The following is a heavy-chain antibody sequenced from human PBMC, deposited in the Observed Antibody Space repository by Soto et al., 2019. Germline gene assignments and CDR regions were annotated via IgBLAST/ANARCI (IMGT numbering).Heavy chain of an antibody. D-gene: IGHD3-3*01. J-gene: IGHJ5*02. CDR3: ARGRTYYDFWSGYYCWFDP. CDR1: GYTFTSYY. V-gene: IGHV1-46*01. Sequence: ASVKVSCKASGYTFTSYYMHWVRQAPGQGLEWMGIINPSGGSTSYAQKFQGRVTMTRDTSTSTVYMELSSLRSEDTAVYYCARGRTYYDFWSGYYCWFDPWGQGTLVTV. CDR2: INPSGGST.